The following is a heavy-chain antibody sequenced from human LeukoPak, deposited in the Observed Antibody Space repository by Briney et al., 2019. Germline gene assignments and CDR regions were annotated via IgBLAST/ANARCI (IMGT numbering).Heavy chain of an antibody. CDR1: GFTFSSYA. CDR3: TGNYYGSGSYADFDY. V-gene: IGHV3-23*01. Sequence: GGSLRLSCAASGFTFSSYAMSWVRQAPGKGLEWVSAISGSGGSTYYADSVKGRFTISRDDSKNTAYLQMDSLKTEDTAVYHCTGNYYGSGSYADFDYWGQGTLVTVSS. J-gene: IGHJ4*02. D-gene: IGHD3-10*01. CDR2: ISGSGGST.